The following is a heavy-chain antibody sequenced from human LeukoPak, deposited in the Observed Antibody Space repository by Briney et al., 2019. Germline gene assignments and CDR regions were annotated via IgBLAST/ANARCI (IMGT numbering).Heavy chain of an antibody. CDR2: IYHSGST. CDR3: ARGGELSSSWYQDDWLDP. CDR1: GGSISSGGYS. D-gene: IGHD6-13*01. J-gene: IGHJ5*02. Sequence: SETLSLTCAVSGGSISSGGYSWSWIRQPPGKGLEWIGYIYHSGSTYYNPSLKSRVTISVDRSKNQFSLKLSSVTAADTAVYYCARGGELSSSWYQDDWLDPWGQGTLVTVSS. V-gene: IGHV4-30-2*01.